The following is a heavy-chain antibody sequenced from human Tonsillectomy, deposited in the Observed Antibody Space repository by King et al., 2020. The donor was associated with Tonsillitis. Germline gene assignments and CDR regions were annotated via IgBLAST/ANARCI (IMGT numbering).Heavy chain of an antibody. CDR1: GYTFTTYY. J-gene: IGHJ4*02. Sequence: QLVQSGAEVKKPGASVKGSCKASGYTFTTYYMHWVRQAPGQGLEWMGIINPSGGTTSYALKFQGRVTMTRDTSTSTVYMELSSLRSEDTAVYDCARGPAPIVGATYYANYWGQGTLVTVSS. CDR2: INPSGGTT. D-gene: IGHD1-26*01. CDR3: ARGPAPIVGATYYANY. V-gene: IGHV1-46*03.